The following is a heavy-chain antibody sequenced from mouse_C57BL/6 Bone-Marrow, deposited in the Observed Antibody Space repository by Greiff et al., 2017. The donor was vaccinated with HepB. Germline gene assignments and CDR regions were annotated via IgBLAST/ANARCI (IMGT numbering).Heavy chain of an antibody. J-gene: IGHJ3*01. CDR1: GFTFSDYG. D-gene: IGHD2-3*01. CDR2: ISSGSSTI. CDR3: ARGPKFDGYYWFAY. Sequence: VQLKESGGGLVKPGGSLKLSCAASGFTFSDYGMHWVRQAPEKGLEWVAYISSGSSTIYYADTVKGRFTISRDNAKNTLFLQMTSLRSEDTAMYYCARGPKFDGYYWFAYWGQGTLVTVSA. V-gene: IGHV5-17*01.